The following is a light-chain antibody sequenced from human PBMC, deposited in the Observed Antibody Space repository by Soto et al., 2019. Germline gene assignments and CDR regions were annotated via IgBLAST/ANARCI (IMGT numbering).Light chain of an antibody. J-gene: IGLJ1*01. V-gene: IGLV1-40*01. CDR2: GNS. CDR3: QSYDSSLSALYV. CDR1: SSNIGPGSD. Sequence: QSVLTHPPSVSGAPGQRVTISCTGSSSNIGPGSDVHWYQQLPGTAPKLLIYGNSNRPSGVPDRFSGSKSGTSASLAITGLQAEDEADYYCQSYDSSLSALYVFGTGTKVTVL.